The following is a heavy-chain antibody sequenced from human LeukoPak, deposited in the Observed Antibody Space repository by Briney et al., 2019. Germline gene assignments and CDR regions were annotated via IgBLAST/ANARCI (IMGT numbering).Heavy chain of an antibody. J-gene: IGHJ4*02. CDR2: IKQDGSEK. V-gene: IGHV3-7*01. Sequence: PGGSLRPSCAASGFIFSSCWMSWVRQAPGKGLEWVASIKQDGSEKYHADSVKGRFTISRDNAKNSLYLQMNSLRAEDTAVYYCATLKAAVTIFDNWGQGTLVTVSS. CDR1: GFIFSSCW. CDR3: ATLKAAVTIFDN. D-gene: IGHD4-17*01.